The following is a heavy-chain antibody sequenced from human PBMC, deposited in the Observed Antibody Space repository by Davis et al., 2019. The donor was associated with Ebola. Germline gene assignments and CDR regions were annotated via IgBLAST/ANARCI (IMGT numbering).Heavy chain of an antibody. CDR1: GYTFTSYY. CDR3: ARSQCGNKVPCRLCDP. V-gene: IGHV1-46*01. CDR2: INPSGGST. D-gene: IGHD1-14*01. Sequence: ASVKVSCKASGYTFTSYYMHWVRQAPGQGLEWMGIINPSGGSTSYAQKFQGRVTMTRDTSTSSVYMELSSLRSEDTAVYYCARSQCGNKVPCRLCDPWGQGTLVTVSS. J-gene: IGHJ5*02.